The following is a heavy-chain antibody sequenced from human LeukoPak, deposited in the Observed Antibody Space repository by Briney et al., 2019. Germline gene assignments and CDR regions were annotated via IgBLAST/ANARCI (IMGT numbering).Heavy chain of an antibody. J-gene: IGHJ6*02. V-gene: IGHV3-23*01. D-gene: IGHD4-17*01. CDR1: GFTFSNYA. Sequence: GGSLRLSCAASGFTFSNYAMSWVRQAPGKGLEWVSGISGSGDKIYYADSVKGRFSISRDNSKNTLYLQMNSLRAEDTAVYYCAREDGDYYYGMDVWGQGTTVTVSS. CDR2: ISGSGDKI. CDR3: AREDGDYYYGMDV.